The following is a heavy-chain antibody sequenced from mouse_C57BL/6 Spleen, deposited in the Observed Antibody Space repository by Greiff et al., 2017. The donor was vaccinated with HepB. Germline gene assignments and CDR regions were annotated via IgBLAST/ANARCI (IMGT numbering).Heavy chain of an antibody. J-gene: IGHJ2*01. Sequence: VQLQQSGAELVRPGASVKLSCKASGYTFTDYYINWVKQRPGQGLEWIARIYPGSGNTYYNEKFKGKATLTAEKSSSTAYMQLSSLTSEDSAVYFCAKGYGSDWGQGTTLTVSS. CDR2: IYPGSGNT. CDR1: GYTFTDYY. CDR3: AKGYGSD. V-gene: IGHV1-76*01. D-gene: IGHD1-1*01.